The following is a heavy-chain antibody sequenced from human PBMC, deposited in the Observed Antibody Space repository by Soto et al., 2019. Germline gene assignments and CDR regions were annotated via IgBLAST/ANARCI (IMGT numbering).Heavy chain of an antibody. CDR1: GYIFTDYY. J-gene: IGHJ6*02. D-gene: IGHD2-2*01. V-gene: IGHV1-2*02. CDR3: ARERYQVISDGMDV. CDR2: INPRTVGT. Sequence: GASVKVSFKASGYIFTDYYVHWVRQAPGQGLEWMGWINPRTVGTSYAQKFQGRVTLSRDTSINTAYLELSRLTFDDAAVYFCARERYQVISDGMDVWGQGTTVTVSS.